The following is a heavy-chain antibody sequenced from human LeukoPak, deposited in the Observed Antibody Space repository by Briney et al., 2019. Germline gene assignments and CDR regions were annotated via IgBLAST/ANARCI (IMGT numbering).Heavy chain of an antibody. V-gene: IGHV4-59*01. Sequence: PSETLSLTCTVSGGSISSYYWSWIRQPPGKGLEWIGYIYYSGSTNYNPSLKSRVTISVDTSKNQFSLKLSSVTAADTAVYYCAREEVGGLGYWGQGTLVTVSS. CDR2: IYYSGST. CDR1: GGSISSYY. D-gene: IGHD3-16*01. J-gene: IGHJ4*02. CDR3: AREEVGGLGY.